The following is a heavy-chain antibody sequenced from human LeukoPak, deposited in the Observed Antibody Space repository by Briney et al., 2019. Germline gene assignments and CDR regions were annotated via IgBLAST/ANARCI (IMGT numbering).Heavy chain of an antibody. CDR3: AKELVNTVTTPNYYYYGMDV. J-gene: IGHJ6*02. D-gene: IGHD4-17*01. CDR1: GFTFSSHG. Sequence: GGSLRLSCVASGFTFSSHGMHWVRQAPGKGLEWVAFIRYDGSNKYYADSVKGRFTISRDNSKNTLYVQMNSLRAEDTAVYYCAKELVNTVTTPNYYYYGMDVWGQGTTVTVSS. CDR2: IRYDGSNK. V-gene: IGHV3-30*02.